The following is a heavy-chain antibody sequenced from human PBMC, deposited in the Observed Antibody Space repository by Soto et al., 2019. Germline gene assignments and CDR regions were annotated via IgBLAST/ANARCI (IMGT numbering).Heavy chain of an antibody. CDR2: ISAYNGNT. D-gene: IGHD2-2*01. Sequence: AAVKVSCKASGYTFTSYGISWVRQAPGQGLEWMGWISAYNGNTNYAQKLQGRVTMTTDTSTSTAYMELRSLRSDDTVVYYCEREVCSSTSCYPTDPWGQGTLVTVSS. CDR3: EREVCSSTSCYPTDP. J-gene: IGHJ5*02. CDR1: GYTFTSYG. V-gene: IGHV1-18*04.